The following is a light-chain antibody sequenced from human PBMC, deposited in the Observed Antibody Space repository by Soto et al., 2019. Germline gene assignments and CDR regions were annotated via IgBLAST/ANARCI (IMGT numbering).Light chain of an antibody. Sequence: QSALTQPASVSGAPGQSITISCTGTSSDVGGYNYVSWYQQHPGKAPKLMIYDVSNRPSGVSNRLSGSKSGNTASLTISGLHSDHESDYYCSSYTSSSLYVFGTGTKVTVL. V-gene: IGLV2-14*01. CDR3: SSYTSSSLYV. J-gene: IGLJ1*01. CDR2: DVS. CDR1: SSDVGGYNY.